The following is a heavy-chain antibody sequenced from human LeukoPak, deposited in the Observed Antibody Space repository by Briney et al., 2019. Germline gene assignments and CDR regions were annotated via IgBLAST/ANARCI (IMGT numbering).Heavy chain of an antibody. CDR1: GFTVSSNY. CDR3: AKLVMTDYFDY. CDR2: ISGSGGST. V-gene: IGHV3-23*01. D-gene: IGHD1-26*01. J-gene: IGHJ4*02. Sequence: AGGSLRLSCAASGFTVSSNYMSWVRQAPGKGLEWVSAISGSGGSTYYADSVKGRFTISRDNSKNTLYLQMNSLRAEDTAVYYCAKLVMTDYFDYWGQGTLVTVSS.